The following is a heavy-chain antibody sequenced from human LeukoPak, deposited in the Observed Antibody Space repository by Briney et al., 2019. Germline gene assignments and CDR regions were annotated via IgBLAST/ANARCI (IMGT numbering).Heavy chain of an antibody. D-gene: IGHD6-19*01. CDR1: GGSISSYY. V-gene: IGHV4-59*08. Sequence: NTSETLSLTCTVSGGSISSYYWSWIRQPPGKGLKWIGYIYYSGSTNYNPSLKSRVTISVDTSKNQFSLKLSSVTAADTAVYYCARHYAGYSSGFDYWGQGTLVTVSS. CDR2: IYYSGST. CDR3: ARHYAGYSSGFDY. J-gene: IGHJ4*02.